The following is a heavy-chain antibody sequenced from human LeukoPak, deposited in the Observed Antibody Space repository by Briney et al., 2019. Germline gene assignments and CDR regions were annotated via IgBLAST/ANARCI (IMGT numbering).Heavy chain of an antibody. CDR2: IYYTGTT. J-gene: IGHJ4*02. Sequence: PSETLSLTCTVSGGSFSTYYWSWIRQPPGKGLEWFGYIYYTGTTNYNPSLKSRVTISVDTSKNQFSLNLSSVTAADTAVYYCARAGANGIEAAGSLRYWGQGTLVTVSS. CDR1: GGSFSTYY. CDR3: ARAGANGIEAAGSLRY. D-gene: IGHD6-13*01. V-gene: IGHV4-59*01.